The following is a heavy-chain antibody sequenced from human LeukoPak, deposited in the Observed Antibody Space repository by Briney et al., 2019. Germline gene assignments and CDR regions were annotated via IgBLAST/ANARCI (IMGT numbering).Heavy chain of an antibody. Sequence: GGSLRLSCAVSGFNIRIYAMSWVRQAPGKGLEWVSGVSNNGDTTYYADSVKGRFTISRDNAKNTLFLQMNSLRAEDTAVYYCARGRYYFDYWGQGTLVTVSS. CDR3: ARGRYYFDY. CDR2: VSNNGDTT. CDR1: GFNIRIYA. V-gene: IGHV3-23*01. J-gene: IGHJ4*02.